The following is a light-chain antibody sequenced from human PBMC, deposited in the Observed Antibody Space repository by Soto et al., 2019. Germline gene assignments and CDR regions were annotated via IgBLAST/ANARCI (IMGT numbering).Light chain of an antibody. V-gene: IGLV2-8*01. CDR3: SSYAGSNNFGV. Sequence: QSVLTQPPSASGSPGQSVTISCTGNSSDVGGYNYVSWYQQHPGKAPKLMIYEVSKLPSGVPDRFSGSKSGNTASLTVSGLQAEDEADYYCSSYAGSNNFGVFGTGTKVT. CDR1: SSDVGGYNY. CDR2: EVS. J-gene: IGLJ1*01.